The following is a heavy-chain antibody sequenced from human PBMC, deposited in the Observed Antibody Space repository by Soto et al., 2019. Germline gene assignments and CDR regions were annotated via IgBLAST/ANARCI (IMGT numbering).Heavy chain of an antibody. CDR3: ARIKDDEQQLSPIYYGMEV. CDR1: GYSFTSYW. D-gene: IGHD6-13*01. J-gene: IGHJ6*02. CDR2: IYPGDSDT. Sequence: GESLKISCKGSGYSFTSYWIGWVRQMPGKGLEWMGIIYPGDSDTRYSPSFQGQVTISADKSISTAYLQWSSLKASDTAMYYCARIKDDEQQLSPIYYGMEVWGQGTTVTVSS. V-gene: IGHV5-51*01.